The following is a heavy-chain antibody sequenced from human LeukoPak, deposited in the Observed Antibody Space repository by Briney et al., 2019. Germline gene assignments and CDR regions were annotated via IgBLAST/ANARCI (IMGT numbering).Heavy chain of an antibody. V-gene: IGHV3-23*01. D-gene: IGHD6-13*01. Sequence: GGSLRLSCAASGFTFSSYAMSWVRQAPGKGLEWVSAISGSGGSTYYADSVKGRFTISRDNSKNTLYLQMNSLRAEDTAVYYCAKDRGSSSWYEYYFDYWGQGTLVTVSS. CDR2: ISGSGGST. CDR1: GFTFSSYA. J-gene: IGHJ4*02. CDR3: AKDRGSSSWYEYYFDY.